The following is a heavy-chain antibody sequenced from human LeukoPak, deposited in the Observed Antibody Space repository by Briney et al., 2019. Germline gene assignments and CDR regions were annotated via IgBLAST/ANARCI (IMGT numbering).Heavy chain of an antibody. Sequence: GGSLRLSCAASGFGFSSYDMSWVRQAPGKGLEWVSAISGSVSGFGSPTKYADSVKGRFTIPRDNSKNTLYLQMNSLRAEDTAVYYCAKDRALGRFGVVIRHNWFDPWGQGTLVTVSS. J-gene: IGHJ5*02. CDR2: ISGSVSGFGSPT. CDR3: AKDRALGRFGVVIRHNWFDP. CDR1: GFGFSSYD. D-gene: IGHD3-3*01. V-gene: IGHV3-23*01.